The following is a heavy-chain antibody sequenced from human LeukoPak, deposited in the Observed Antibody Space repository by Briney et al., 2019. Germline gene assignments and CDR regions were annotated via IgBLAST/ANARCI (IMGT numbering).Heavy chain of an antibody. CDR1: GFTFSSYA. Sequence: GGSLRLSCATSGFTFSSYAMHWVRQAPGKGLEWVAVISYDGSNKYYADSVKGRFTISRDNSKNTLYLQMNSLRAEDTAVYYCAKDLTVAGIEYYYYMDVWGKGTTVTVSS. CDR2: ISYDGSNK. V-gene: IGHV3-30-3*01. J-gene: IGHJ6*03. D-gene: IGHD6-19*01. CDR3: AKDLTVAGIEYYYYMDV.